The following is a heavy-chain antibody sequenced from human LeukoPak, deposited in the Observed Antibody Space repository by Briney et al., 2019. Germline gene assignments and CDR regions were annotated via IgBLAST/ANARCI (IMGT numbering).Heavy chain of an antibody. Sequence: GGSLRLSCAASGFTVSSNYMSWVRQAAGKGLEWVAVTWFDGSNKYYADSVKGRFTISRDNSRNTLYLQMNSLRAEDTAVYYCARHLAGSYKGGFDYWGQGTLVTVSS. CDR3: ARHLAGSYKGGFDY. J-gene: IGHJ4*02. CDR1: GFTVSSNY. CDR2: TWFDGSNK. D-gene: IGHD3-10*01. V-gene: IGHV3-33*08.